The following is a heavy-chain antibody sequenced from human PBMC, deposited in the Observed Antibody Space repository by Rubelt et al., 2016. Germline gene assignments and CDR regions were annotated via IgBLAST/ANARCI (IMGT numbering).Heavy chain of an antibody. CDR3: ATASPYCSGGSCY. CDR2: FDPEDGER. V-gene: IGHV1-24*01. CDR1: GYTLTELS. D-gene: IGHD2-15*01. Sequence: QVQLVQSGAEVKKPGASVKVSCKVSGYTLTELSMHWVRQAPGKGLEWMGGFDPEDGERIYAQKFQGEVTMTVDTATDTAYMELSSLRSEDTAVYYCATASPYCSGGSCYWGQGTLVTVSS. J-gene: IGHJ4*02.